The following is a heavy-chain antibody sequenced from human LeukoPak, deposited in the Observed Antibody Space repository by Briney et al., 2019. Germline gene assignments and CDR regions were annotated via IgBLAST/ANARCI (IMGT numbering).Heavy chain of an antibody. Sequence: GGSLRLSCAASGFTFSHYEMNWVRQAPGKGLEWVSYISSSGYTIYYADSVKGRFTISRDNAKNSLYLQMNSLRAEDTAVYYCAREDCSSTSCYDPSVSDYWGQGTLVTVSS. CDR3: AREDCSSTSCYDPSVSDY. D-gene: IGHD2-2*01. CDR2: ISSSGYTI. CDR1: GFTFSHYE. J-gene: IGHJ4*02. V-gene: IGHV3-48*03.